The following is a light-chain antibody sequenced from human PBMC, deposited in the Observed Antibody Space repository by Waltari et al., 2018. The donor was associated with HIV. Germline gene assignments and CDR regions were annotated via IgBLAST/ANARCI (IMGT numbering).Light chain of an antibody. CDR2: LGS. CDR3: MQALQTPFT. V-gene: IGKV2-28*01. CDR1: QSLLHSNGYNF. J-gene: IGKJ3*01. Sequence: DIVMTQSPLSLPVTPGEPASISCKSDQSLLHSNGYNFLDWYLQKPGQSPQLLIYLGSNRASGVPDRFSGSGSGTNFTLKISRVEAEDVGDYYCMQALQTPFTFGPGTKVDIK.